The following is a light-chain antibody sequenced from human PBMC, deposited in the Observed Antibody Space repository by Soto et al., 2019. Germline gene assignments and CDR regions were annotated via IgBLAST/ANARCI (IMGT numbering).Light chain of an antibody. Sequence: EIVLTQSPGTLSLSPGERATLSCRASQSVSSSYLAWYQQKPGQAPRLLIYGASSRATGIPDRFSGSGSGTDFTLTISRLEPEDFAVYYCQHYGSSPLYGFGQGTKLEIK. CDR2: GAS. V-gene: IGKV3-20*01. CDR3: QHYGSSPLYG. CDR1: QSVSSSY. J-gene: IGKJ2*03.